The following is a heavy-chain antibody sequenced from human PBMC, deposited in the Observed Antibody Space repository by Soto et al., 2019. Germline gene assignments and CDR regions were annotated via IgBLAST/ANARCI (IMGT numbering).Heavy chain of an antibody. V-gene: IGHV1-46*01. CDR3: ARDPGLPAAFNWFDP. J-gene: IGHJ5*02. CDR1: GYTFTSYY. D-gene: IGHD2-2*01. CDR2: INPNGGTT. Sequence: QVQLVQSGAEVKKPGASVKVSCKPSGYTFTSYYMHWARQAPGQGLKWMGVINPNGGTTRYAQKFQGRVTMTRDTSTNTVYMELSSLRSDDTAVYYCARDPGLPAAFNWFDPWGQGTLVTVSS.